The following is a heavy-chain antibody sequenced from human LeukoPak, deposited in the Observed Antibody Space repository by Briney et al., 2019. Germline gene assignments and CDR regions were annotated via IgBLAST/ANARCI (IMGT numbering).Heavy chain of an antibody. CDR1: GGSLSGYY. CDR2: INHSGST. V-gene: IGHV4-34*01. CDR3: ARARGRDVWGSSRSPYYFDY. J-gene: IGHJ4*02. Sequence: PSETLSLTCAVYGGSLSGYYWSWIRQPPGKGLEGIGEINHSGSTNYNPSLKRRGTISVDTSKNQFSLKLSTVTAADTPVYSCARARGRDVWGSSRSPYYFDYWGQGTLVTVSS. D-gene: IGHD3-16*01.